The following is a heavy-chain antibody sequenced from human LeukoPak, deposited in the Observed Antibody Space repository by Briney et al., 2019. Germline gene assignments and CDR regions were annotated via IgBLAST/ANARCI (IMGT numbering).Heavy chain of an antibody. J-gene: IGHJ5*02. D-gene: IGHD3-22*01. CDR2: IYYSGST. CDR3: ARVHSSGYFLWFDP. Sequence: SETLSLTCTVSGGSISSHYWSWIRQPPGKGLEWIGYIYYSGSTNCNPSLKSRVTISVDTSKNQFSLKLSSVTAADTAVYYCARVHSSGYFLWFDPWGQGTLVTVSS. CDR1: GGSISSHY. V-gene: IGHV4-59*11.